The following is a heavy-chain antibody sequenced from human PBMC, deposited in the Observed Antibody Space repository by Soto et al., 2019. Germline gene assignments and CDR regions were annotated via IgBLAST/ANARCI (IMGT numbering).Heavy chain of an antibody. V-gene: IGHV3-15*01. CDR2: IKSKTDGGTT. D-gene: IGHD6-6*01. CDR3: TTGYSSSSTAAENYYCYYYMDV. CDR1: GFTFSNAW. Sequence: PGGSLRLSCAASGFTFSNAWMSWVRQAPGKGLEWVGRIKSKTDGGTTDYAAPVKGRFTISRDDSKNTLYLQMNSLKTEDTAVYYCTTGYSSSSTAAENYYCYYYMDVWGKGTTVTVSS. J-gene: IGHJ6*03.